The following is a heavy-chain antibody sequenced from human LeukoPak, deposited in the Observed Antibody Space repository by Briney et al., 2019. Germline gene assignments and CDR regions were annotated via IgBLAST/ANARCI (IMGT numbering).Heavy chain of an antibody. J-gene: IGHJ4*02. CDR1: GYTFTSYG. CDR3: ARTRKGYGDFSYYFDY. D-gene: IGHD4-17*01. CDR2: ISAYNGNT. Sequence: ASVTVSCKASGYTFTSYGISWVRQAPGQGLEWMGWISAYNGNTNYAQKLQGRVTMTTDTSTSTAYMELRSLRSDDTAVYYCARTRKGYGDFSYYFDYWGQGTLVTVSS. V-gene: IGHV1-18*01.